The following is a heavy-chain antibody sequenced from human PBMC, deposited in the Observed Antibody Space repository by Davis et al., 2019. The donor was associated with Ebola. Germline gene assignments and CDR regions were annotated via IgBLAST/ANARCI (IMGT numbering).Heavy chain of an antibody. CDR2: IYYSGST. V-gene: IGHV4-31*03. Sequence: SETLSLTCTVSGGSISSGGYYWSWIRQHPGKGLEWIGYIYYSGSTYYNPSLKSRVTISVDTSKNQFSLKLSSVTAADTAVYYCARHRFIRGYFDYWGQGTLVTVSS. D-gene: IGHD3-16*01. CDR1: GGSISSGGYY. CDR3: ARHRFIRGYFDY. J-gene: IGHJ4*02.